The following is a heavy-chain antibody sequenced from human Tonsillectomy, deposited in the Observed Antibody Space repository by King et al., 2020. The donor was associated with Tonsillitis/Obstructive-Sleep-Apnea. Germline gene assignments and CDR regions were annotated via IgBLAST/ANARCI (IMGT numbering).Heavy chain of an antibody. CDR3: TTDAQKGGYST. D-gene: IGHD3-22*01. CDR1: GFTFSNAW. Sequence: VQLVESGGGLVKPGGSLRLSCAASGFTFSNAWMSWVRQAPGKGLEWVGRIKTKTDGGTTDYAAPVKGRFTISRDDSKNTLYLQMNSLKTEDTAIYYCTTDAQKGGYSTWGQGTLVTVSS. J-gene: IGHJ5*02. CDR2: IKTKTDGGTT. V-gene: IGHV3-15*01.